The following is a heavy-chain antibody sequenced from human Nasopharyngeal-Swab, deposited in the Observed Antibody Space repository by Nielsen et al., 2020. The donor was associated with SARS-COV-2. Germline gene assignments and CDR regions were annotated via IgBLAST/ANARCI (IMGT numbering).Heavy chain of an antibody. CDR2: IWYDGSNK. V-gene: IGHV3-33*01. CDR3: ARDQGHPGQHRARHAFDI. Sequence: GESLKISCAASGFTFSSYGMHWVRQAPGKGLEWVAVIWYDGSNKYYADSVKGRFTISRDNSKNTLYLQMNSLRAEDTAVYYCARDQGHPGQHRARHAFDIWGQGTMVTVSS. CDR1: GFTFSSYG. D-gene: IGHD1-14*01. J-gene: IGHJ3*02.